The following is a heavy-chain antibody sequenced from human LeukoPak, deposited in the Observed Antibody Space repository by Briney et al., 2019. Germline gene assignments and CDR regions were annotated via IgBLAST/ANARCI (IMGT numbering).Heavy chain of an antibody. CDR1: GGSISSGGYY. CDR3: ARVRFLEWSLGD. CDR2: IYHSGST. D-gene: IGHD3-3*01. J-gene: IGHJ4*02. Sequence: PSETLSLTCTVSGGSISSGGYYWSWIRQPPGKGLEWIGYIYHSGSTYYNPSLKSRVTISVDRSKNQFSLKLSSVTAADTAVYYCARVRFLEWSLGDWGQGTLVTVSS. V-gene: IGHV4-30-2*01.